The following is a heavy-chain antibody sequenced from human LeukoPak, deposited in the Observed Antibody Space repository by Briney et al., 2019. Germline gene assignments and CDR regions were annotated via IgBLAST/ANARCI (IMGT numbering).Heavy chain of an antibody. Sequence: PGGSLRLSCAASGFTFSSYEMNWVRQAPGKGLEWVSYISSSGGTIFYAYSVKGRFTISRDNAKNSLYLQMNSLRAEDTAVYYCARGQTGTLDAFDIWGQGTMVTVSS. CDR2: ISSSGGTI. J-gene: IGHJ3*02. D-gene: IGHD1/OR15-1a*01. V-gene: IGHV3-48*03. CDR1: GFTFSSYE. CDR3: ARGQTGTLDAFDI.